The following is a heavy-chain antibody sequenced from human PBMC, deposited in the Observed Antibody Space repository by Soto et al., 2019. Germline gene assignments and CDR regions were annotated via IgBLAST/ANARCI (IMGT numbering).Heavy chain of an antibody. CDR1: GFTFSSYA. CDR3: AKDPGEYSYGQGPFDY. J-gene: IGHJ4*02. D-gene: IGHD5-18*01. Sequence: EVQLLESGGGLVQPGGSLRLSCAASGFTFSSYAMSWVRQAPGKGLEWVSAISGSGGSTYYADSVKGRFTISRDNSKNTLYLQMNSLRAEDTALYYCAKDPGEYSYGQGPFDYWGQGTLVTVSS. V-gene: IGHV3-23*01. CDR2: ISGSGGST.